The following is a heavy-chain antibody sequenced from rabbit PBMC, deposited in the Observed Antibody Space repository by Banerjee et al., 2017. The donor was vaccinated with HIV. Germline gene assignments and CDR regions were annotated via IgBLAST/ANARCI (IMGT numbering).Heavy chain of an antibody. J-gene: IGHJ2*01. CDR1: GFSFSGYW. CDR2: IYTGSSGST. CDR3: ARAGSDYATGAFDP. V-gene: IGHV1S45*01. D-gene: IGHD6-1*01. Sequence: QEQLEESGGDLVQPEGSLTLTCTASGFSFSGYWICWVRQAPGKGLEWIACIYTGSSGSTYYASWAKGRFTISKTSSTTVTLQMTSLTAADTATYFCARAGSDYATGAFDPWGPGTLVTVS.